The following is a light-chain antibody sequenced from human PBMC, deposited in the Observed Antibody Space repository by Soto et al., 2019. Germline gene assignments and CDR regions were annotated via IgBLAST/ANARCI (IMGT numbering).Light chain of an antibody. CDR2: EGN. V-gene: IGLV2-23*01. CDR3: FSSARRTTPLV. Sequence: QSALTQPASVSGSPGQSITISCTGTSDVVGNYNLVSWYQQHPGKAPKLIIYEGNKRPSGVSNRFSGSKSANTASLTISGLRAEDAADYYCFSSARRTTPLVFGGGTKLTVL. J-gene: IGLJ2*01. CDR1: SDVVGNYNL.